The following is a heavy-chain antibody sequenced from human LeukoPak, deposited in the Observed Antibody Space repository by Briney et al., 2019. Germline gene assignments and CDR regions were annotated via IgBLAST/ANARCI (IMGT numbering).Heavy chain of an antibody. Sequence: ASVKVSCKASGYTLTSYDINWVRQATGQGLEWMGWMNPNSGNTGYAQKFQGRVTMTRNTSISTAYMELSSLRSEDTAVYYCARGPTRLRYFDWLPKTTYYFDYWGQGTLVTVSS. J-gene: IGHJ4*02. D-gene: IGHD3-9*01. CDR2: MNPNSGNT. V-gene: IGHV1-8*01. CDR1: GYTLTSYD. CDR3: ARGPTRLRYFDWLPKTTYYFDY.